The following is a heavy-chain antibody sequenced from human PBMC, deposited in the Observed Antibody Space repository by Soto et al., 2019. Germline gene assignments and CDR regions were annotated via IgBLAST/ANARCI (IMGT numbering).Heavy chain of an antibody. Sequence: SQTLSLTCAISGDSVFSNSAAWNWIRRSPSRGLEWLGRTYYRSKWYNDYAVSVKSRITIKPDTSKNQFSLQLNSVTPEDTAVYSCVVWDYYYGMDVWGQGTTVTVSS. V-gene: IGHV6-1*01. CDR3: VVWDYYYGMDV. J-gene: IGHJ6*02. CDR2: TYYRSKWYN. D-gene: IGHD1-20*01. CDR1: GDSVFSNSAA.